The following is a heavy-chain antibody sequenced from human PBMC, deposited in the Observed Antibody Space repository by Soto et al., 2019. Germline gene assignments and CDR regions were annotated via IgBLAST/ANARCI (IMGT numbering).Heavy chain of an antibody. J-gene: IGHJ6*03. V-gene: IGHV1-18*01. D-gene: IGHD2-2*01. CDR3: ARGIGYCSSTSCYVGGGYYYYMDV. Sequence: ASVKVSCKASGYTFTSYGISWVRQAPGQGLELMGWISAYNGNTNYAQKLQGRVTMTTDTSTGTAYMELRSLRSDDTAVYYCARGIGYCSSTSCYVGGGYYYYMDVWGKGTTVTVSS. CDR1: GYTFTSYG. CDR2: ISAYNGNT.